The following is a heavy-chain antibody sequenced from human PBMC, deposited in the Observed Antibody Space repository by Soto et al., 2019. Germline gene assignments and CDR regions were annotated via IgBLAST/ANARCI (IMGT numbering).Heavy chain of an antibody. J-gene: IGHJ4*02. D-gene: IGHD5-18*01. Sequence: QLQLQESSPGLVKPSETLSLTCTVSGGSIISSSYHWGWIRQPPEKGLEWIVSVYYSGRTYYNPSLNSRVTISVETSKNQFSLKLTSVTAADTAVYYCAGLERGYNYGFDYWGQGTLVTVAS. CDR2: VYYSGRT. CDR3: AGLERGYNYGFDY. CDR1: GGSIISSSYH. V-gene: IGHV4-39*01.